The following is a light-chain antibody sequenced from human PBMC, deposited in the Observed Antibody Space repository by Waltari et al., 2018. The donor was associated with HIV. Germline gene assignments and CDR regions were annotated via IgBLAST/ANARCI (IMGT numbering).Light chain of an antibody. CDR2: SAS. Sequence: DIQLTQSPSSLSASVGDRVTITCRVSQDISSYLNWYRQKPGKVPKLLIYSASNLQSGVPSRFSGSGSGTDFTLTISSLQPEDVATYYGQQTYNAPRTFGPGTKVDIK. CDR3: QQTYNAPRT. J-gene: IGKJ3*01. CDR1: QDISSY. V-gene: IGKV1-27*01.